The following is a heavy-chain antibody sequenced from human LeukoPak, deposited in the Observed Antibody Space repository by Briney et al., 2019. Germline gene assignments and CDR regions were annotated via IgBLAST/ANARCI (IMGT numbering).Heavy chain of an antibody. J-gene: IGHJ4*02. CDR3: ARGSSGYLLFDY. CDR1: GGTFSSYA. D-gene: IGHD3-22*01. Sequence: SVKVSCKASGGTFSSYAISWVRQAPGQGLEWMGGIIPIFGTANYAQKFQGRVTITADKSTSTAYMELSSLRSEDTAVYYCARGSSGYLLFDYWGQGTLVTVSS. CDR2: IIPIFGTA. V-gene: IGHV1-69*06.